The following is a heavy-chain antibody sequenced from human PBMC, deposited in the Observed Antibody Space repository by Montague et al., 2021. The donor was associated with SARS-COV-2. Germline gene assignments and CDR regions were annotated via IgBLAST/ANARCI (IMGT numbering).Heavy chain of an antibody. V-gene: IGHV4-39*01. CDR3: ARLYDSSSYYYGMDV. CDR2: IYYSGST. D-gene: IGHD5/OR15-5a*01. J-gene: IGHJ6*02. CDR1: GGSISSSSYY. Sequence: SETLSLTCTVSGGSISSSSYYWGWIRQPPGKGLEWIGSIYYSGSTYYNPSLKSRVTIPVDTSKNQFSLKLSSVTAADTAVYYCARLYDSSSYYYGMDVWGQGTTVTVSS.